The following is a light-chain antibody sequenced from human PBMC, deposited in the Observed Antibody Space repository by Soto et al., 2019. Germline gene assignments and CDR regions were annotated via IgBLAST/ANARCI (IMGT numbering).Light chain of an antibody. CDR3: QQYDNLPRT. CDR1: QDISNY. Sequence: DIQMTESPSSLSASVGDRVTITCQASQDISNYLIWYQQKPGKAPKLLIYDESNLQTGVPSRFSGSGSGKDFTFTISSLQPEDIATYYCQQYDNLPRTFGQGTK. CDR2: DES. J-gene: IGKJ1*01. V-gene: IGKV1-33*01.